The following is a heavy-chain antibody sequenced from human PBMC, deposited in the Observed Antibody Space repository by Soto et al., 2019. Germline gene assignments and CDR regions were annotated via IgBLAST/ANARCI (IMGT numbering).Heavy chain of an antibody. CDR3: ARMRDGYNLGGYYFDY. D-gene: IGHD5-12*01. CDR2: IDWDDDK. V-gene: IGHV2-70*11. CDR1: GFSLSTSGMC. J-gene: IGHJ4*02. Sequence: SGPTLVNPTQTLTLTCTFSGFSLSTSGMCVSWIRQPPGKALEWLARIDWDDDKYYSTSLKTRLTISKDTSKNQVVLTMTNMDPVDTATYYCARMRDGYNLGGYYFDYWGQGTLVTVS.